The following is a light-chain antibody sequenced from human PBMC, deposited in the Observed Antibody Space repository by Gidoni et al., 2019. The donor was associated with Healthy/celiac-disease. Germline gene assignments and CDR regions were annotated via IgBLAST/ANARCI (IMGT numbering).Light chain of an antibody. CDR2: GAS. CDR3: QQYGSSPQT. V-gene: IGKV3-20*01. J-gene: IGKJ1*01. CDR1: QSVSSSY. Sequence: IVLTQSPGTLSLSPGERATLSCRASQSVSSSYLAWQQQKPGQAPRLLIYGASSRATGITDRFSGSGSGTDFTLTISRLETEDFAVYYCQQYGSSPQTFGQGTKVEIK.